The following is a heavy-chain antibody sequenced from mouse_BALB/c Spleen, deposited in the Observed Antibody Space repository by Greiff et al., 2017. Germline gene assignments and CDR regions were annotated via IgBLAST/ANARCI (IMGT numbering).Heavy chain of an antibody. J-gene: IGHJ1*01. V-gene: IGHV1-31*01. Sequence: EVKLMESGPELVKPGASVKISCKASGYSFTGYYMHWVKQSHVKSLEWIGRINPYNGATSYNQNFKDKASLTVDKSSSTAYMELHSLTSEDSAVYYCARDLYYGSSYGYFDVWGAGTTVTVSS. CDR1: GYSFTGYY. D-gene: IGHD1-1*01. CDR3: ARDLYYGSSYGYFDV. CDR2: INPYNGAT.